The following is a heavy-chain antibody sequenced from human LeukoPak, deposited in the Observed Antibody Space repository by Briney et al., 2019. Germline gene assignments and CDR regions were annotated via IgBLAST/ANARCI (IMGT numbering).Heavy chain of an antibody. J-gene: IGHJ5*02. CDR1: GYSFTSYW. Sequence: GESLKISCKGSGYSFTSYWIGWARQMPGKGLEWMGIIYPGDSDARYSPSFQGQVTISADKSISTAYLQCSSLKTSDTAMYYCARGHSSGWMAWFDPWGQGTLVTVSS. V-gene: IGHV5-51*01. CDR3: ARGHSSGWMAWFDP. D-gene: IGHD6-19*01. CDR2: IYPGDSDA.